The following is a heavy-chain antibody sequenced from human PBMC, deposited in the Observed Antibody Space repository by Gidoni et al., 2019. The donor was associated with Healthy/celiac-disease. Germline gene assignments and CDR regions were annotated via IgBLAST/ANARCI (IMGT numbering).Heavy chain of an antibody. Sequence: QVQLQQWGAGLFTPSETLSLTCAVYGGSFSGYYWSWIRQPPGKGLEWIGEINHSGSTNYNPSLKSRVTISVDTSKNQCSLKLSSVTAADTAVYYCARGGAVAGTGYFDYWGQGTLVTVSS. D-gene: IGHD6-19*01. J-gene: IGHJ4*02. CDR1: GGSFSGYY. CDR2: INHSGST. V-gene: IGHV4-34*01. CDR3: ARGGAVAGTGYFDY.